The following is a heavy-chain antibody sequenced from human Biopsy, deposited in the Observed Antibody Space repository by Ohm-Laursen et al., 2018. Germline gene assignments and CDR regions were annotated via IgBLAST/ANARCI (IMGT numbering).Heavy chain of an antibody. CDR1: GFTFSSYW. D-gene: IGHD4/OR15-4a*01. V-gene: IGHV3-74*03. CDR2: INSDGSYT. J-gene: IGHJ4*02. Sequence: GSLRLSCAASGFTFSSYWVHWVRQAPGKGLVWVARINSDGSYTTNVDSVKGRFTISRDNSKSTLFLQMDSLRVDDTAVYHCARDPGQDGAIDFWGQGTLVTVSS. CDR3: ARDPGQDGAIDF.